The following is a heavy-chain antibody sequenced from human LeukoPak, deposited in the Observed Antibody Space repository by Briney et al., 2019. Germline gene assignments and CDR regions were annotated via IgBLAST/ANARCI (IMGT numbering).Heavy chain of an antibody. CDR1: GGSISSYY. V-gene: IGHV4-59*01. Sequence: SETLSLTCTVSGGSISSYYWSWIRQPPGKGLEWIGYSYYSGSTNYNPSLKSRVTISVDTPKNQFSLKLSSVTAADTAVYYCARGAMVRGVTRYYYYMDVWGKGTTVTISS. D-gene: IGHD3-10*01. J-gene: IGHJ6*03. CDR3: ARGAMVRGVTRYYYYMDV. CDR2: SYYSGST.